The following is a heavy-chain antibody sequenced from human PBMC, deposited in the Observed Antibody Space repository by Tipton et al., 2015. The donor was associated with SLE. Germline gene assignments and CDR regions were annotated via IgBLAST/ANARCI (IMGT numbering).Heavy chain of an antibody. Sequence: LRLSCAASGFTFSSYSMNWIRQPPGKGLEWIGSIYYSGSTYYNPSLKSRVTISVDTSKNQFSLKLSSVTAADTAVYYCARVGMATITAFDIWGQGTMVTVSS. V-gene: IGHV4-39*07. CDR1: GFTFSSYS. J-gene: IGHJ3*02. CDR3: ARVGMATITAFDI. CDR2: IYYSGST. D-gene: IGHD5-24*01.